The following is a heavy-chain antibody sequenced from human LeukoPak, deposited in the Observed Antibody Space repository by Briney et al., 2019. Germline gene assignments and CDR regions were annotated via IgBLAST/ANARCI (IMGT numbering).Heavy chain of an antibody. Sequence: SWVRQAPATGLEWIGEINHSGCTNYNPHLKRRVTISEDTSKNQFSLKLSAVTAADTAVYYCARVMGIAAAGTRLGYYYMDVWGKGTTVTVSS. V-gene: IGHV4-34*01. J-gene: IGHJ6*03. CDR2: INHSGCT. CDR3: ARVMGIAAAGTRLGYYYMDV. D-gene: IGHD6-13*01.